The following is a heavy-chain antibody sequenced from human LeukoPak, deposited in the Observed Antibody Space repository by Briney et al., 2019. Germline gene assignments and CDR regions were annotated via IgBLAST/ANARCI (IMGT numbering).Heavy chain of an antibody. CDR2: IIPIFGTA. J-gene: IGHJ6*03. CDR3: ARVSSETDYGGNSGYYYYMDV. D-gene: IGHD4-23*01. Sequence: SVKASCKASGGTFSSYAISWVRQAPGQGLEWMGGIIPIFGTANYAQKFQGRVTITTDESTSTAYMELSSLRSEDTAVYYCARVSSETDYGGNSGYYYYMDVWGKGTTVTVSS. V-gene: IGHV1-69*05. CDR1: GGTFSSYA.